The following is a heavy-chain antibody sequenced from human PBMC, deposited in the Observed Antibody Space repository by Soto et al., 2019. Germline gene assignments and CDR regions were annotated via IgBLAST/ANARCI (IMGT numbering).Heavy chain of an antibody. Sequence: EVQLVETGGGLIQPGGSLRLSCAASGFTVSSNYMSWVRQAPGKGLEWVSVIYSGGSTYYADSVKGRFTISRDNSKNTLYLQMNSLRAEDTAVYYCARDRSGYDPYYYYYGMDVWGQGTTVTVSS. J-gene: IGHJ6*02. D-gene: IGHD5-12*01. CDR2: IYSGGST. CDR1: GFTVSSNY. CDR3: ARDRSGYDPYYYYYGMDV. V-gene: IGHV3-53*02.